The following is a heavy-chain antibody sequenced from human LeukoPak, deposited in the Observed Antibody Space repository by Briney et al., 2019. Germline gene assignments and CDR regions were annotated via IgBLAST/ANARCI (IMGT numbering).Heavy chain of an antibody. D-gene: IGHD3-9*01. CDR1: GFTFSSYE. V-gene: IGHV3-48*03. J-gene: IGHJ4*02. CDR2: ISSSGSTI. CDR3: ARVERYDILTGPRLYYFDY. Sequence: GGSLRLSCAASGFTFSSYEMIWVRQAPGKGLAGVSYISSSGSTIYYADSVKGRVNISSDNAKNSLYLQMNSLSAEDTAVYYCARVERYDILTGPRLYYFDYWGQGTLVTVSS.